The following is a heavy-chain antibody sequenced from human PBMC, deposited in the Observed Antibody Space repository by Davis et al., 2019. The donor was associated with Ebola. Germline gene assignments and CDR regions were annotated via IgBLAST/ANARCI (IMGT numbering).Heavy chain of an antibody. Sequence: SLKISCAASGFTFSSYAMHWVRQPPGQGLEWVASISWHTVKTGYSDSVKGRFTISRDNAKKSLYLEMNNVKLEDAASYYCAKDKGSGYYNEANMNNFYYYYAMDVWGKGTTVTVSS. J-gene: IGHJ6*04. CDR3: AKDKGSGYYNEANMNNFYYYYAMDV. CDR1: GFTFSSYA. V-gene: IGHV3-9*01. CDR2: ISWHTVKT. D-gene: IGHD5-12*01.